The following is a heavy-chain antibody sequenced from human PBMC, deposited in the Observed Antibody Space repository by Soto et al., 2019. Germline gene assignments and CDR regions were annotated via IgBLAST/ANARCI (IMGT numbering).Heavy chain of an antibody. J-gene: IGHJ3*02. Sequence: GGSLRLSCVASGFMFTRSTMNWVRQAPGKGLEWVSSITSASDYIFYADSVKDRFTISRDNAKNSLYLQMNSLRAEDTAVYYCARVGTGSSTPLDIWGQGTMVTVSS. V-gene: IGHV3-21*01. CDR3: ARVGTGSSTPLDI. CDR2: ITSASDYI. D-gene: IGHD3-9*01. CDR1: GFMFTRST.